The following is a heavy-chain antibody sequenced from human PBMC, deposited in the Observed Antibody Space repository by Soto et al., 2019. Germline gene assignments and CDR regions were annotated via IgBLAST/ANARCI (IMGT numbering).Heavy chain of an antibody. D-gene: IGHD3-10*01. V-gene: IGHV1-69*02. J-gene: IGHJ4*02. Sequence: QVQLVQSGPEVKKPGSSVRVSCTASGGTFSSYTINWVRQVPGQGPEWMGRSIPMIGMSNYAQKFQGRVMMIADKSTNTVYMELSSLRSEDTAIYYCATNYGSGSAHFDYWGQGTLVTVSS. CDR3: ATNYGSGSAHFDY. CDR1: GGTFSSYT. CDR2: SIPMIGMS.